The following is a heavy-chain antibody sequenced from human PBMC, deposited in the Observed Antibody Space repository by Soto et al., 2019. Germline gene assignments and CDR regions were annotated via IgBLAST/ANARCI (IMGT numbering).Heavy chain of an antibody. CDR2: INHSGST. CDR3: ARGVEVYYYYYMDV. Sequence: SETLSLTCAVSGGSTSGSGYSWSWIRQPPGKGLEWIGEINHSGSTNYNPSLKSRVTISVDTSKNQFSLKLSSVTAADTAVYYCARGVEVYYYYYMDVWGKGTTVTVSS. CDR1: GGSTSGSGYS. D-gene: IGHD2-15*01. V-gene: IGHV4-34*01. J-gene: IGHJ6*03.